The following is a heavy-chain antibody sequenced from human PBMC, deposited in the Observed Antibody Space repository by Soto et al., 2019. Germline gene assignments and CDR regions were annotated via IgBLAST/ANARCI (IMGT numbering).Heavy chain of an antibody. CDR1: GFTVSSNY. CDR3: ARAYGDYYYYMDV. D-gene: IGHD4-17*01. V-gene: IGHV3-66*01. Sequence: EVQLVESGEGLVQPGGSLRLSCAASGFTVSSNYMSWVRQAPGKGLEWVSVIYSGGSTYYADSVKGRFTISRDNSKNTLYLQMNSLRAEDTAVYYCARAYGDYYYYMDVWGKGTTVTVSS. CDR2: IYSGGST. J-gene: IGHJ6*03.